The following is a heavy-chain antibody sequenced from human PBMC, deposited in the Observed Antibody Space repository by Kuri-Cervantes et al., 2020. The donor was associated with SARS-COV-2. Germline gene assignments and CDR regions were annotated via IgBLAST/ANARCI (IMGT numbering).Heavy chain of an antibody. J-gene: IGHJ4*02. CDR1: GFTFSSYW. CDR3: AKGNPTYNWNRFGYFDY. V-gene: IGHV3-7*03. Sequence: LSLTCAASGFTFSSYWMSWVRQAPGKGLEWVANIKQDGSEKYYVDSVKGRLTISRDNAKNSLYLQVNSLRAEDTAVYYCAKGNPTYNWNRFGYFDYWGQGTLVTVSS. CDR2: IKQDGSEK. D-gene: IGHD1-20*01.